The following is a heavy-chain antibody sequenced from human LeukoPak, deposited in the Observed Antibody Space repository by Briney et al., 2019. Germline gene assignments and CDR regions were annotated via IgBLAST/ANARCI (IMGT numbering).Heavy chain of an antibody. J-gene: IGHJ4*02. CDR1: GFTFSSYA. Sequence: GGSMRLSCAASGFTFSSYAMSWVRQAPGKGLEWVSAISGSGGSTYYADSVKGRFTISRDNSKNTLYLQMNSLRAEDTAVYYCAKGLDYDSSGSDYWGQGTLVTVSS. CDR2: ISGSGGST. V-gene: IGHV3-23*01. D-gene: IGHD3-22*01. CDR3: AKGLDYDSSGSDY.